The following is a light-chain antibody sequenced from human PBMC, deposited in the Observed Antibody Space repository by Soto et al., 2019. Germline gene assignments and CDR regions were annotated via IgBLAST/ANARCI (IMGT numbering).Light chain of an antibody. J-gene: IGLJ3*02. CDR3: QVWDSSSDHWV. CDR1: NIGSKS. V-gene: IGLV3-21*02. Sequence: SYELTQPTSVSVSPGQTARITCGGNNIGSKSVHWYQQTPGPAPVLVVYDDSDRPSGIPERFSGDNSGSTAALTITRVEAGDEADYYCQVWDSSSDHWVFGGGTQLTVL. CDR2: DDS.